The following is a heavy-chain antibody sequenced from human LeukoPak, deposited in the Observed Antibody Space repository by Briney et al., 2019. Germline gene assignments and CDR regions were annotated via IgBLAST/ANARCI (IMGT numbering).Heavy chain of an antibody. J-gene: IGHJ6*03. D-gene: IGHD6-13*01. Sequence: GASVKVSCKASGYTFTGYYMHWVRQAPGQGLEWMGRINPNSGGTNYAQKFQGRVTMTRDTPISTAYMELSRLRSDDTAVYYCASGIAAAGMGYYYMDVWGKGTTVTVSS. V-gene: IGHV1-2*06. CDR3: ASGIAAAGMGYYYMDV. CDR2: INPNSGGT. CDR1: GYTFTGYY.